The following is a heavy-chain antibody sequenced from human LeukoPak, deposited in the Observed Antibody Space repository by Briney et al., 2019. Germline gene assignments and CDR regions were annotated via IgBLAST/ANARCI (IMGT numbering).Heavy chain of an antibody. V-gene: IGHV4-61*02. CDR3: ARDTQGGGMDV. D-gene: IGHD3-16*01. CDR1: GGSISSGSYY. Sequence: PSETLSLTCTVSGGSISSGSYYWSWIRQPAGKGLEWIGRIYTSGSTNYNPSLKSRVTISVDTSKNQFSLKLSSVTAADTAVYYCARDTQGGGMDVWGQGTTVTVSS. J-gene: IGHJ6*02. CDR2: IYTSGST.